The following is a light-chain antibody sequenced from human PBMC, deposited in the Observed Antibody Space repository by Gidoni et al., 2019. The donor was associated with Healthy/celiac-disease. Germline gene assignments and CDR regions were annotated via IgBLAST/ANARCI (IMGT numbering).Light chain of an antibody. Sequence: EILLTQSPATLSLSPGEIATLSCKESQSVSSYLAWYQQKPGQAPRLLIYDASNRATCIPARFSGSGSGTDFTITISSLEHEDFAVYYCQQRSNLMYTFGQGTKLEIK. CDR2: DAS. V-gene: IGKV3-11*01. J-gene: IGKJ2*01. CDR1: QSVSSY. CDR3: QQRSNLMYT.